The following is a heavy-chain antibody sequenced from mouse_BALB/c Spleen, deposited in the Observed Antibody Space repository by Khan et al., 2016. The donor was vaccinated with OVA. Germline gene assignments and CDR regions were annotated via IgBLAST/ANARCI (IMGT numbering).Heavy chain of an antibody. CDR3: AKYYGNSGGYFDV. CDR2: IWTGGST. D-gene: IGHD2-1*01. CDR1: GFSLTSYG. V-gene: IGHV2-9*02. J-gene: IGHJ1*01. Sequence: QVQLKESGPGLVAPSQSLSITCTVSGFSLTSYGVHWVRQPPGKGLEWLGVIWTGGSTNYNSALMSRLSISKDNSKSQVFLIMNSLQTDDTAMYYCAKYYGNSGGYFDVWGEGTTLTVSS.